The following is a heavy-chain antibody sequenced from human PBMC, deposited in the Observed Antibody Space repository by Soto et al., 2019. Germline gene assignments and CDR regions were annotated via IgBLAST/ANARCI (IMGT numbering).Heavy chain of an antibody. CDR2: ISSSSSTI. CDR3: ARDGYYYDSSGYSNWFDP. D-gene: IGHD3-22*01. J-gene: IGHJ5*02. CDR1: GFTFSSYS. V-gene: IGHV3-48*02. Sequence: GSLRLSCASSGFTFSSYSMNWVRQAPGKGLEWVSYISSSSSTIYYADSVKGRFTISRDNAKNSLYLQMNRLRDEETAVYYCARDGYYYDSSGYSNWFDPWGQGTLVTVSS.